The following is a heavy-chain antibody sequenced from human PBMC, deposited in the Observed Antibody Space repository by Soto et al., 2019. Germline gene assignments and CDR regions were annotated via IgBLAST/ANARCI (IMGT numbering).Heavy chain of an antibody. CDR1: GGSFSDYY. J-gene: IGHJ4*01. Sequence: SETLSLTCAVYGGSFSDYYWSWIRQPPGKGLEWIGEVNHSGSTNYNPSLKSRVTISVDTSKNQFSLKLTSVTAADTAVYYCAAVPTAHYCSGGSCYGYWGHGTLVTVSS. V-gene: IGHV4-34*01. CDR3: AAVPTAHYCSGGSCYGY. CDR2: VNHSGST. D-gene: IGHD2-15*01.